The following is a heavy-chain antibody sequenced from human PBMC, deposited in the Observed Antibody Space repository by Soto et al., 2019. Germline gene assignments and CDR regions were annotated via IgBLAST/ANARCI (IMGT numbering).Heavy chain of an antibody. V-gene: IGHV3-30-3*01. J-gene: IGHJ4*02. CDR1: GFTFSSYA. D-gene: IGHD1-26*01. CDR2: ISYDGSNK. Sequence: GGSLRLSCAASGFTFSSYAMHWFRQAPGKGLEWVAVISYDGSNKYYADSVKGRFTISRDNSKNTLYLQMNSLRAEDTAVYYCAREWELRYFDYWGQGTLVTVSS. CDR3: AREWELRYFDY.